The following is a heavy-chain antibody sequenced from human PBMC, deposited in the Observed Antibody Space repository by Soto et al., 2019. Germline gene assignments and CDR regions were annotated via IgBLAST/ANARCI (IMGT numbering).Heavy chain of an antibody. CDR2: IWYDGSNK. CDR1: GFTFSSYG. V-gene: IGHV3-33*01. J-gene: IGHJ4*02. Sequence: QVQLVESGGGVVQPGRSLRLSCAASGFTFSSYGMHWVRQAPGKGLEWVAVIWYDGSNKYYADSVKGRFTISRDNSKNTLYLQRNSLRAEDTAVYYCARDRADRGRHIYYFDYWGQGTLVTVSS. CDR3: ARDRADRGRHIYYFDY. D-gene: IGHD2-21*01.